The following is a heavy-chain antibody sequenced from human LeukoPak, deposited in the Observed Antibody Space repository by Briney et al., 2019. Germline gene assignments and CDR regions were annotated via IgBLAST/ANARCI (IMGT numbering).Heavy chain of an antibody. V-gene: IGHV1-18*01. CDR1: GGTFTSYG. D-gene: IGHD6-13*01. CDR3: ARDHSPGIAAAGNY. Sequence: GASVKVSCKASGGTFTSYGISWVRQAPGQGLEWMGWISAYNGNTNYAQKLQGRVTMTTDTSTSTAYMELRSLRSDDTAVYYCARDHSPGIAAAGNYWGQGTLVTVSS. CDR2: ISAYNGNT. J-gene: IGHJ4*02.